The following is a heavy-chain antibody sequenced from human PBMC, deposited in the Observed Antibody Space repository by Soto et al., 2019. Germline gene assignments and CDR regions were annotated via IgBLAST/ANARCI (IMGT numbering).Heavy chain of an antibody. J-gene: IGHJ6*02. CDR2: INPNSGGT. CDR3: ERTLRSADLAVDGIYYYYYGMDV. CDR1: GYTFTGYY. Sequence: ASVKVSCKASGYTFTGYYMHWVRQAPGQGLEWMGWINPNSGGTNYAQKFQGRVTMTRDTSISTAYMELSRLRSDETAVYYCERTLRSADLAVDGIYYYYYGMDVWSQGTTVTVSS. D-gene: IGHD6-19*01. V-gene: IGHV1-2*02.